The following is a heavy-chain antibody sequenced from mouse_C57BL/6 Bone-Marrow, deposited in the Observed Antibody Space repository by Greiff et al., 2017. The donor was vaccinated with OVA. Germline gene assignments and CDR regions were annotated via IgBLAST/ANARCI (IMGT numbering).Heavy chain of an antibody. J-gene: IGHJ1*03. CDR1: GFTFSSYA. V-gene: IGHV5-4*01. Sequence: EVHLVESGGGLVKPGGSLKLSCAASGFTFSSYAMSWVRQTPEKRLEWVATISDGGSYTYYPDNVKGRFTISRDNAKNNLYLQMSHLKSEDTAMYYCARSYYFYWYFDVWGTGTTVTVSS. CDR2: ISDGGSYT. CDR3: ARSYYFYWYFDV. D-gene: IGHD2-10*01.